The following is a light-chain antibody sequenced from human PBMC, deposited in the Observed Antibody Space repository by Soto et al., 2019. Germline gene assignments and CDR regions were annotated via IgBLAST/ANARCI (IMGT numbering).Light chain of an antibody. Sequence: DIQMTQSPSSLSASLGDRVTITCRASQSIGKHLNWYQQKPGKAPKFLIYAASNLQSGVPSRFSGSGFGTDFTLTVNSLQPEDFATYYCQQGYTSAITFGQGTRLEIK. V-gene: IGKV1-39*01. J-gene: IGKJ5*01. CDR2: AAS. CDR3: QQGYTSAIT. CDR1: QSIGKH.